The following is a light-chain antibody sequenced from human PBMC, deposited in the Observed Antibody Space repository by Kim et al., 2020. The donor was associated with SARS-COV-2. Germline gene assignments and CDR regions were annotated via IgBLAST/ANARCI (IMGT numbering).Light chain of an antibody. J-gene: IGLJ3*02. CDR3: ETWHSYTRV. CDR1: GGHSDYT. CDR2: VEGSGSY. Sequence: QPVLTQSSSASASLGSSVTLTCSLSGGHSDYTIAWHQQQPGKAPRYLMKVEGSGSYNKGSGVPDRFSGSSSGADRYLTISNLQSEDEANYDCETWHSYTRVFGGGTKLTVL. V-gene: IGLV4-60*03.